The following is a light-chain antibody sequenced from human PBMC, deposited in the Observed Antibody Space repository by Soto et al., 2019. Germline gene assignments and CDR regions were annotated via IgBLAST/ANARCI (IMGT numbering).Light chain of an antibody. Sequence: QSALTQPTSLPGSPGQHITLSCTGTSSDFGSYYSVSLYPHHPGKAPKLIIYGVTNRPSGVSNRFSGSKSGNTDSLTISGLQAEDEADYHCSSYTSGSSHYVFGTGTKVTVL. CDR2: GVT. V-gene: IGLV2-14*01. CDR1: SSDFGSYYS. J-gene: IGLJ1*01. CDR3: SSYTSGSSHYV.